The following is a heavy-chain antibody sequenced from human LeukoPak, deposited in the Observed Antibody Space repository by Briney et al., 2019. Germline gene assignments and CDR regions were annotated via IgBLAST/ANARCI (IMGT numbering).Heavy chain of an antibody. CDR2: ISSSSSYI. CDR1: GFTFSSYA. CDR3: AMSGYSYGFFDY. V-gene: IGHV3-21*01. D-gene: IGHD5-18*01. Sequence: GGSLRLSCAASGFTFSSYAMHWVRQAPGKGLEWVSSISSSSSYIYYADSVKGRFTISRDNAKNSLYLQMNSLRAEDTAVYYCAMSGYSYGFFDYWGQGTLVTVSS. J-gene: IGHJ4*02.